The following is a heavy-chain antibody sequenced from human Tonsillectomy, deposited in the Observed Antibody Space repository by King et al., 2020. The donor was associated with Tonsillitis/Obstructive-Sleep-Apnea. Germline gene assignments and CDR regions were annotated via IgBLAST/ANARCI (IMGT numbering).Heavy chain of an antibody. CDR3: ATDRRDLDWYFDL. D-gene: IGHD3-16*01. CDR2: INPTSGVT. Sequence: HVQLVDSGAEVKKPGASVKVACTTSEYTFSGYYIHWVRQAPGQGLEWMGWINPTSGVTNCSQKFQGRVTMTRDTSISTAYMELSTLRSDDTALYYCATDRRDLDWYFDLWGRGTLVTVSS. V-gene: IGHV1-2*02. CDR1: EYTFSGYY. J-gene: IGHJ2*01.